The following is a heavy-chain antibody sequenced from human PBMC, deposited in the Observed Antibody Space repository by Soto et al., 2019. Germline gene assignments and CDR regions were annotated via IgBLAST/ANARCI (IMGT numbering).Heavy chain of an antibody. D-gene: IGHD3-10*01. CDR3: ARAGGWELPPG. CDR2: ISSSSSTT. V-gene: IGHV3-48*01. Sequence: EVQLVESGGGLVQPGGSLRLSCAASGFTFSSYSMNWVRQAPGKGLEWVSYISSSSSTTYYAESVKGRFTISRDNAKNSLYLQMNSLRAEDTAVYYCARAGGWELPPGWGQGTLVTVSS. J-gene: IGHJ4*02. CDR1: GFTFSSYS.